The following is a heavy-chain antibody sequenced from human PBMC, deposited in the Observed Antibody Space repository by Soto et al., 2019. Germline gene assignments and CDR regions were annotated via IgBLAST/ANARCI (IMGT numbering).Heavy chain of an antibody. Sequence: GGPPRLSCAASGFTFSDSPMHWVRPAPGKGLGWVAGILMSGSGMYYADSVKGRFTISRDNSKNTLYLQMSSLSAEDTAVYYCAKDGTRPGSLFDPWGQGTLVTVSS. CDR3: AKDGTRPGSLFDP. CDR1: GFTFSDSP. CDR2: ILMSGSGM. V-gene: IGHV3-23*05. J-gene: IGHJ5*02. D-gene: IGHD2-2*01.